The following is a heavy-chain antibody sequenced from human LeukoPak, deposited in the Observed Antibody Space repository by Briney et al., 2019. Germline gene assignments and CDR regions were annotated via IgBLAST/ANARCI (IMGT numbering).Heavy chain of an antibody. Sequence: GGSLRLSCAASGFTFNNYAMSWVRQTPGKGLEWVSAISGSGGSTYFADSVKGRSTISRDNSKNTLYLQMNSLRVEDTAVYYCAKVGALCCTGGSCYVDYWGQGTLVTVSS. D-gene: IGHD2-15*01. V-gene: IGHV3-23*01. CDR1: GFTFNNYA. J-gene: IGHJ4*02. CDR3: AKVGALCCTGGSCYVDY. CDR2: ISGSGGST.